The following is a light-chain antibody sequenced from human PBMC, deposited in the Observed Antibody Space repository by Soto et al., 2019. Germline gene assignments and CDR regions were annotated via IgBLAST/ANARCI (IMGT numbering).Light chain of an antibody. J-gene: IGLJ1*01. V-gene: IGLV2-8*01. CDR3: SSYAGSNILYV. CDR1: SSDVGGYNY. Sequence: QSVLTQPPSASGSPGQSVTISCTGTSSDVGGYNYVSWYQQHPGKAPKLMIYEVSKRPSGVPDRFSGSKSGNTASLTVSGLHAEDEADYYCSSYAGSNILYVFGTGTKVTVL. CDR2: EVS.